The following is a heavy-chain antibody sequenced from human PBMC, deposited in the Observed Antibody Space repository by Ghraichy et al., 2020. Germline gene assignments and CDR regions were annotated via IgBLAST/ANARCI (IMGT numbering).Heavy chain of an antibody. Sequence: SVKVSCKASGGTFSSYAISWVRQAPGQGLEWMGGIIPIFGTANYAQKFQGRVTITADESTSTAYMELSSLRSEDTAVYYCARDSLRAELRFLEWLSSPNWFDPWGQGTLVTVSS. CDR1: GGTFSSYA. CDR3: ARDSLRAELRFLEWLSSPNWFDP. CDR2: IIPIFGTA. V-gene: IGHV1-69*13. J-gene: IGHJ5*02. D-gene: IGHD3-3*01.